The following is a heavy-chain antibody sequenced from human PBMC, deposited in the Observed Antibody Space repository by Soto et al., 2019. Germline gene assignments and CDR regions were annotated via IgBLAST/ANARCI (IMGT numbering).Heavy chain of an antibody. CDR2: IFHSGST. CDR1: GDSIRSYY. J-gene: IGHJ4*02. V-gene: IGHV4-4*02. CDR3: AEVYRGSSCDS. D-gene: IGHD1-26*01. Sequence: SETLSLTCTVSGDSIRSYYCSWVRQPPGKGLEWIGEIFHSGSTNYNPSLKTRVTISVDKSKNQFSLKLSSVTAADTAVYYCAEVYRGSSCDSWGQRTWITVSS.